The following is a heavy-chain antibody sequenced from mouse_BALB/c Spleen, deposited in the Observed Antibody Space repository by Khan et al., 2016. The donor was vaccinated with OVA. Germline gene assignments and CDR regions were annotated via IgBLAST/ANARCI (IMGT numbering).Heavy chain of an antibody. CDR2: INPTSGYT. CDR1: GYTFTTYW. J-gene: IGHJ2*01. V-gene: IGHV1-7*01. Sequence: VQLQESGAELAKPGASVKMSCKASGYTFTTYWMHWVKQRPGQGLEWIGYINPTSGYTDYNDKFKDRATLSADKSSSTAYMQLNSLTSEGSAVYYCTRDRIDYWGQGTTLTVSS. CDR3: TRDRIDY.